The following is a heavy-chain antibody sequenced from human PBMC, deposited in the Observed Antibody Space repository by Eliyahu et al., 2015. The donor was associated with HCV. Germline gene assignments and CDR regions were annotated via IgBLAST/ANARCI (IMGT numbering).Heavy chain of an antibody. CDR3: ARGNITMVRGRGYYYGMDV. Sequence: QVQLQQWGAGLLKPSETLSLTCAXYGGSFSGYYWSWIRQPPGKGLEWIGEINHSGSTNYNPSLKSRVTISVDTSKNQFSLKLSSVTAADTAVYYCARGNITMVRGRGYYYGMDVWGQGTTVTVSS. J-gene: IGHJ6*02. V-gene: IGHV4-34*01. CDR2: INHSGST. D-gene: IGHD3-10*01. CDR1: GGSFSGYY.